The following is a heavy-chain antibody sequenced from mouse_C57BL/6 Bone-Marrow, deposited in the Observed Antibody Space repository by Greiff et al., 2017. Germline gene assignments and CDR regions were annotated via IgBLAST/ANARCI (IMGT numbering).Heavy chain of an antibody. V-gene: IGHV1-50*01. Sequence: QVQLQQPGAELVKPGASVKLSCKASGYTFTSYWMQWVKQRPGQGLEWIGEIDPSDGYTNSNQKFKGKATLTVDTSSSTAYMQLSSLTSEDSAVYYCARGWSRDYYAMDYWGQGTAVTVSS. D-gene: IGHD1-1*02. CDR1: GYTFTSYW. CDR2: IDPSDGYT. CDR3: ARGWSRDYYAMDY. J-gene: IGHJ4*01.